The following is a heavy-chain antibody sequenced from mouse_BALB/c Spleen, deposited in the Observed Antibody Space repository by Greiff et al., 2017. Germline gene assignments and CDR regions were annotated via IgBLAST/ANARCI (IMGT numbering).Heavy chain of an antibody. CDR3: ARGVLRREFAY. CDR2: ISSGSSTI. J-gene: IGHJ3*01. CDR1: GFTFSSFG. V-gene: IGHV5-17*02. D-gene: IGHD1-1*01. Sequence: EVMLVESGGGLVQPGGSRKLSCAASGFTFSSFGMHWVRQAPEKGLEWVAYISSGSSTIYYADTVKGRFTISRDNPKNTLFLQMTSLRSEDTAMYYCARGVLRREFAYWGQGTLVTVSA.